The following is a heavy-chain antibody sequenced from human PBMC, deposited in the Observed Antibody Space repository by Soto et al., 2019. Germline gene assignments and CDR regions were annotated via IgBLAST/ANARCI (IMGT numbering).Heavy chain of an antibody. CDR2: ISSSSSYI. D-gene: IGHD3-22*01. CDR3: ARRVGDYYDSSGYYSDAFDI. Sequence: GGSLRLSCAASGFTFSSYSMNWVRQAPGKGLEWVSSISSSSSYIYYADSVKGRFTISRDNAKNSLYLQMNSLRAEDTAVYYCARRVGDYYDSSGYYSDAFDIWGQGTMVTVSS. V-gene: IGHV3-21*01. J-gene: IGHJ3*02. CDR1: GFTFSSYS.